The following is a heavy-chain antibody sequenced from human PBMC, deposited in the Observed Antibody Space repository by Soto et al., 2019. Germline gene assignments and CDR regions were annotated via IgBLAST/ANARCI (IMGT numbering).Heavy chain of an antibody. V-gene: IGHV3-7*01. CDR2: IKQDGSEK. CDR1: GFTFSNYW. Sequence: GGSLRLSCAASGFTFSNYWMSWVRQAPGKGLEWVANIKQDGSEKNYKDSVKGRLTIPRDNAKNSLSLQMNSLRAEDTAVYYCARRATTSAGYFDLWGRGTLVTVSS. D-gene: IGHD1-26*01. J-gene: IGHJ2*01. CDR3: ARRATTSAGYFDL.